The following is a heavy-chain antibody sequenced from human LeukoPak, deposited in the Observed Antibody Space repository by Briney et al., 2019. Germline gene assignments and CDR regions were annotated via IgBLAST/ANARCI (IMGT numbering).Heavy chain of an antibody. V-gene: IGHV1-69*04. J-gene: IGHJ6*02. CDR1: GGTFSSYA. Sequence: SVKVSCKASGGTFSSYAISWVRQAPGQGLAWMGRIIPLLGVTNYAQRFQGRVTITADKSTSTAHMELSSLRSEDTAVYYCARAPTGPHHLGDVWGQGTTVTVSS. D-gene: IGHD3-16*01. CDR3: ARAPTGPHHLGDV. CDR2: IIPLLGVT.